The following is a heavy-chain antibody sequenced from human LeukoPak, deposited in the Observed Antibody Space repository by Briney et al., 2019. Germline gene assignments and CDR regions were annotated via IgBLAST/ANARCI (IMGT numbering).Heavy chain of an antibody. CDR3: AREGNEDIVVVPAAIFGSDYFDY. CDR2: IKQDGSEK. D-gene: IGHD2-2*01. V-gene: IGHV3-7*03. J-gene: IGHJ4*02. CDR1: GFTFSSYW. Sequence: GGSLRLSCAASGFTFSSYWMSWVRQAPGKGLEWVANIKQDGSEKYYVDSVKGRFTISRDNAKNSLHLQMNSLRAEDTAVYYCAREGNEDIVVVPAAIFGSDYFDYWGQGTLVTVS.